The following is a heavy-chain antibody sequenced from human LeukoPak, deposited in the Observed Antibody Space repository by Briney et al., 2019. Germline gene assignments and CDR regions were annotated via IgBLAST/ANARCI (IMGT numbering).Heavy chain of an antibody. J-gene: IGHJ5*02. CDR1: GGSISNYY. Sequence: PSETLSLTCTVSGGSISNYYWSWIRQPPGKGLEWIAYGDYSGSTRYNPSLESRVTISVDTSKNQFSLKMSSVTAADTAVYYCARQLGFCSSTSCYPWFAPWGQGTLVTVSS. V-gene: IGHV4-59*08. D-gene: IGHD2-2*01. CDR3: ARQLGFCSSTSCYPWFAP. CDR2: GDYSGST.